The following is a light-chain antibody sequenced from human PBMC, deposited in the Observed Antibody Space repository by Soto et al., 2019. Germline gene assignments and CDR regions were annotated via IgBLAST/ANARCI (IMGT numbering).Light chain of an antibody. V-gene: IGLV1-44*01. CDR1: SSNIGSNA. Sequence: QSVLTQPPSASGTPGQRVTISCSGSSSNIGSNAVNWYQQLPVTAPKLLIYINNKRPSGVPDRFSGSKSVTSASLAIGGLQSEDEAHYFCAAWDDSLNGVIFGGGTKLTVL. J-gene: IGLJ2*01. CDR3: AAWDDSLNGVI. CDR2: INN.